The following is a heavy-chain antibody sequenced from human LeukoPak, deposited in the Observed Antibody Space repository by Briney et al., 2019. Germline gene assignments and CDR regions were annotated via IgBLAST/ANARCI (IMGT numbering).Heavy chain of an antibody. Sequence: SETLSLTCSVSGGSISLSYYYWGWIRQPPGKALEWIGSVYYSGTTSYNPSLKSRVTISVDMSKNHFSLRLSSVAAADTAMYYCARGTLYSGWSYYFDYWGQGSQVTVSS. CDR2: VYYSGTT. D-gene: IGHD6-19*01. CDR1: GGSISLSYYY. J-gene: IGHJ4*02. CDR3: ARGTLYSGWSYYFDY. V-gene: IGHV4-39*07.